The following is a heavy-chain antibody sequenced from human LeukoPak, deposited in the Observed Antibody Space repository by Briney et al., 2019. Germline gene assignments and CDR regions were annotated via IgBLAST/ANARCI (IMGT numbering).Heavy chain of an antibody. D-gene: IGHD3-10*01. Sequence: GRSLRLSCAASGFTFSTYVMHWVRQAPGKGLECVALISHDGSNKYYADSVKGRFTISRDNSKNTLYLQMNSLRAEDTAVYYCARDQLWFGELANVDEVVDYWGQGTLVTVSS. CDR2: ISHDGSNK. V-gene: IGHV3-30*04. J-gene: IGHJ4*02. CDR3: ARDQLWFGELANVDEVVDY. CDR1: GFTFSTYV.